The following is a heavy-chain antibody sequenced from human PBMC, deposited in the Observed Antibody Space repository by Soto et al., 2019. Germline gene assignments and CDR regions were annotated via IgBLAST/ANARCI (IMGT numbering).Heavy chain of an antibody. J-gene: IGHJ4*02. CDR1: GFRFDDYA. CDR2: INWSSGDI. V-gene: IGHV3-9*01. CDR3: VKDTTAGSAPIFDH. Sequence: GGSLRLSCAASGFRFDDYAMHWVRQTPGKGLEWVSSINWSSGDIGYADSVKGRFTISRDNAKNSLYLQMNSLRVEDTALYYCVKDTTAGSAPIFDHWGQGTLVTVSS. D-gene: IGHD6-25*01.